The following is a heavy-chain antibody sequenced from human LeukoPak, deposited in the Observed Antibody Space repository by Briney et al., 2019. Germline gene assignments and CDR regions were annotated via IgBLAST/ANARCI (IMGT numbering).Heavy chain of an antibody. Sequence: GGSLRLSCAASGFTFSSYNMNWVRQAPGQGLEWVSSITSGSSYIYYADSVKGRFTISRDNAKNSLYLQMNSLRAEDTAVYYCARIQRTTAYGRFYNWFDPWGQGTLVTVSS. CDR2: ITSGSSYI. V-gene: IGHV3-21*01. J-gene: IGHJ5*02. CDR3: ARIQRTTAYGRFYNWFDP. D-gene: IGHD1/OR15-1a*01. CDR1: GFTFSSYN.